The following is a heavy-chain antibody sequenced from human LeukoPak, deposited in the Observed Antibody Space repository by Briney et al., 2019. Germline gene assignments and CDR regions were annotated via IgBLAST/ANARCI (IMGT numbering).Heavy chain of an antibody. Sequence: GGSLRLSCAAPGFIFSNYNMNWVRQAPGKGLEWVSSISSGSRYIYYADSLRGRFTISRDNAKNSLYLKMDSLRAEDTAVYYCARDHYYYYYGMDVWGQGTTVTVSS. CDR2: ISSGSRYI. V-gene: IGHV3-21*01. CDR3: ARDHYYYYYGMDV. J-gene: IGHJ6*02. CDR1: GFIFSNYN.